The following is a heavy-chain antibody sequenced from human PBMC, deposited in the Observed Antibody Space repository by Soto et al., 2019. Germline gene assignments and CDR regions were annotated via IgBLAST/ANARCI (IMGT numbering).Heavy chain of an antibody. D-gene: IGHD2-2*01. CDR3: ARERFVVVPAAMRKKYYYYGMDV. V-gene: IGHV4-59*01. J-gene: IGHJ6*02. CDR2: IYYSGST. Sequence: SETLSLTCTVSGGSISSYYWSWIRQPPGKGLEWIGYIYYSGSTNYNPSLKSRVTISVDTSKNQLSLKLSSVTAADTAVYYCARERFVVVPAAMRKKYYYYGMDVWGQGTTVTVSS. CDR1: GGSISSYY.